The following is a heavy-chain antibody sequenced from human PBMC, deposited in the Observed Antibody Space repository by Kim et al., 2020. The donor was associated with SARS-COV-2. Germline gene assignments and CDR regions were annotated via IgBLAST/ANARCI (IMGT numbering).Heavy chain of an antibody. CDR1: GFTFSSYA. CDR2: ISYDGSNK. V-gene: IGHV3-30*04. Sequence: GGSLRLSCAASGFTFSSYAMHWVRQAPGKGLEWVAVISYDGSNKYYADSVKGRFTISRDNSKNTLYLQMNSLRAEDTAVYYCARDISAYSSGWLDYWCQG. D-gene: IGHD6-19*01. CDR3: ARDISAYSSGWLDY. J-gene: IGHJ4*02.